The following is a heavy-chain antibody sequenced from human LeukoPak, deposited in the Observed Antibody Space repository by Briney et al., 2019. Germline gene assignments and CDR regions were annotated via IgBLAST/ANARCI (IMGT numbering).Heavy chain of an antibody. V-gene: IGHV3-7*01. J-gene: IGHJ4*02. D-gene: IGHD3-3*01. CDR2: MNKDGSQK. CDR3: AREGFLDY. Sequence: GGSLRLSCAASGFTFSSYWMSWVRQAPGKGLEWVANMNKDGSQKNYVDSVKGRFTIPRDNAKNSLYLQMNSLRAEDTAVYYCAREGFLDYWGQGTLVTVSS. CDR1: GFTFSSYW.